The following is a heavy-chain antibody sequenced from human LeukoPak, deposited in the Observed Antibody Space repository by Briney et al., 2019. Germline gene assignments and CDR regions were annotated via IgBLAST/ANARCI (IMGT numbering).Heavy chain of an antibody. CDR1: GGSISGFY. D-gene: IGHD1-1*01. CDR3: ARHVGRWGFDY. J-gene: IGHJ4*02. Sequence: SERLSLTCTVSGGSISGFYWSWIRQPPGKGLEWIGNIHYPGNIKYNPSLKSRVTISVDMSKNQSSLKLSSVIAADTAVYYCARHVGRWGFDYWGEGTLVSLSS. CDR2: IHYPGNI. V-gene: IGHV4-59*08.